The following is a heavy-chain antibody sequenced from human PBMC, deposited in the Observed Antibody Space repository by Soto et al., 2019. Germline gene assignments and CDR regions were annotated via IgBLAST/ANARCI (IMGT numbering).Heavy chain of an antibody. CDR3: ARWCYDFWSGYYRRDYYYYGMDV. Sequence: SVKVSCKASGGTFSSYAISWVRQAPGQGLEWMGGIIPIFGTANYAQKFQGRVTITADKSTSTAYMELSSLRSEDTAVYYCARWCYDFWSGYYRRDYYYYGMDVWGQGTTVTVSS. J-gene: IGHJ6*02. CDR2: IIPIFGTA. D-gene: IGHD3-3*01. CDR1: GGTFSSYA. V-gene: IGHV1-69*06.